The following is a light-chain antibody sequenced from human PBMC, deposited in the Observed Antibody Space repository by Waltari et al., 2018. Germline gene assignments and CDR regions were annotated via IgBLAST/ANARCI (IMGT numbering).Light chain of an antibody. V-gene: IGLV2-11*01. CDR1: SSDVGGPNY. CDR3: CSYVGSNIYWV. Sequence: QSALTQPRSVSGSPGPSVTISCPGTSSDVGGPNYVSWYQQHPDKAPKLIIYDTNKRPSGVPDRFSGSKSGNTASLTISGLQAEDEADYYCCSYVGSNIYWVFGGGTKLTVL. CDR2: DTN. J-gene: IGLJ3*02.